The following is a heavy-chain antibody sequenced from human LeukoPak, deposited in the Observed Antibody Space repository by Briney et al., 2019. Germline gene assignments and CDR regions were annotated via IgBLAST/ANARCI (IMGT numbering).Heavy chain of an antibody. CDR3: ARDTTPLEYSSSWY. V-gene: IGHV3-21*01. D-gene: IGHD6-13*01. CDR2: ISSSSSYI. Sequence: PGGSLRLSCAASGFTFSSYSMNWVRQAPGKGLEWVSSISSSSSYIYYADSVKGRFTISRDNAKNSLYLQMNSLRAEDTAVYYCARDTTPLEYSSSWYWGQGTLVTVSS. J-gene: IGHJ4*02. CDR1: GFTFSSYS.